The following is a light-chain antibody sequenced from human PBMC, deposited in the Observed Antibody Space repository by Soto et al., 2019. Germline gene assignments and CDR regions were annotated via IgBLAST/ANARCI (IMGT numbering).Light chain of an antibody. Sequence: IVMTKSPATLSVSPGERATFSCSASQSVSSDLAWYQQKPGQAPRLVIYAASSRATGIPDRFSGSGSGTDFTLTISRLEHEDYALYYCQQYCSSPRFTFGPGTKVDIK. J-gene: IGKJ3*01. CDR1: QSVSSD. CDR3: QQYCSSPRFT. CDR2: AAS. V-gene: IGKV3-20*01.